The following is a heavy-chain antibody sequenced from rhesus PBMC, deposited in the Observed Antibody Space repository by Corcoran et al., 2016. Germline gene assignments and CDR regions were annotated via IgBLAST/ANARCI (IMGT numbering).Heavy chain of an antibody. CDR2: IGGRSGST. D-gene: IGHD6-31*01. CDR3: ARMAWGSGWYFVWSFDY. J-gene: IGHJ4*01. V-gene: IGHV4-127*01. Sequence: QVQLQASGPGMVKPSETLSLTCAVSGYSISSGYGWRWIRQPPGKGMEWIGYIGGRSGSTKYNPSLKSRVTISKDTSKNQFSRKLSSVTAADTAVYYCARMAWGSGWYFVWSFDYWGQGVLVTVSS. CDR1: GYSISSGYG.